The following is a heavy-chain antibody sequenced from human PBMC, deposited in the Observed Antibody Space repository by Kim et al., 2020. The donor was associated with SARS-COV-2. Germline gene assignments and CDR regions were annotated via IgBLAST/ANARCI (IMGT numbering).Heavy chain of an antibody. V-gene: IGHV3-13*04. CDR1: GFTFSSYD. CDR2: IGTAGDT. J-gene: IGHJ5*02. Sequence: GGSLRLSCAASGFTFSSYDMHWVRQATGKGLEWVSAIGTAGDTYYPGSVKGRFTISRENAKNSLYLQMNSLRAGDTAVYYCARDRRRASYYDLYGQSFNWFDPWGQGTLVTVSS. CDR3: ARDRRRASYYDLYGQSFNWFDP. D-gene: IGHD3-3*01.